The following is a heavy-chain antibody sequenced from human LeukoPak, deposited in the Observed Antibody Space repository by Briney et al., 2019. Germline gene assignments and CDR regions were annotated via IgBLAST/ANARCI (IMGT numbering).Heavy chain of an antibody. V-gene: IGHV3-7*01. Sequence: PGGSLRLSCTGSGFSVSNFWMAWVRQAPGKGLEWVANINEDETGKYYVDSVKGRFTISRDNAKNSPFLQMNSVRVEDTAVYYCATDAFSYPNTWGQGTQVTVSS. D-gene: IGHD3-16*01. CDR3: ATDAFSYPNT. J-gene: IGHJ5*02. CDR1: GFSVSNFW. CDR2: INEDETGK.